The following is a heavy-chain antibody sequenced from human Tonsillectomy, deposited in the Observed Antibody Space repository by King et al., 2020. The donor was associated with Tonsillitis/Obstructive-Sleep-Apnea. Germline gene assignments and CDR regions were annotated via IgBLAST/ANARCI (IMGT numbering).Heavy chain of an antibody. Sequence: VQLVESGGGVVQPGRSLRLSCAASGFTFSDYAMHWVRQAPGKGLEWVAVISYDGNYKYYADSVKGRFTISRDNSKNTLYVQMNSLRAEDTAVYYCARDKSPHSSRGFDYWGQGTLVTVSS. CDR3: ARDKSPHSSRGFDY. J-gene: IGHJ4*02. D-gene: IGHD6-13*01. V-gene: IGHV3-30*01. CDR1: GFTFSDYA. CDR2: ISYDGNYK.